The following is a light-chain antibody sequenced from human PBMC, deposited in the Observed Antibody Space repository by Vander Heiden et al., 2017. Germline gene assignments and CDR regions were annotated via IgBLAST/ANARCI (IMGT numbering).Light chain of an antibody. J-gene: IGLJ2*01. CDR3: CSYAGSYTFI. Sequence: QSALTQPRSLSGSPGQSVTISCPGTSSDVGAYNYVSWYQQHPGKAPKLMIYDVSKRPSGVPDRFSGSKSGNTASLTISGRQAEDEADYYCCSYAGSYTFIFGGGTKLTVL. CDR1: SSDVGAYNY. CDR2: DVS. V-gene: IGLV2-11*01.